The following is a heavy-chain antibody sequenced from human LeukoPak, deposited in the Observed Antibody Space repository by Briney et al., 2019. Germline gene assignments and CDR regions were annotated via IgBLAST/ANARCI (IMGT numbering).Heavy chain of an antibody. CDR3: AIAYCGGDCYGPGFDY. CDR2: INPNSGGT. V-gene: IGHV1-2*02. CDR1: GYTFTGYY. J-gene: IGHJ4*02. D-gene: IGHD2-21*02. Sequence: ASVKVSCKAPGYTFTGYYMHWVRQAPGQGLEWMGWINPNSGGTNYAQKFQGRVTMTRDTSISTAYMELSRLRSDDTAVYYCAIAYCGGDCYGPGFDYWGQGTLVTVSS.